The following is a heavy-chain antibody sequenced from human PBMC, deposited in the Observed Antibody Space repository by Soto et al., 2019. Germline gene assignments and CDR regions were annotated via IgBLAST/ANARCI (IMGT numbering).Heavy chain of an antibody. CDR3: ARDLIRFLEWPHGKSYGMDV. J-gene: IGHJ6*02. V-gene: IGHV3-7*01. CDR1: GFTFSSYW. Sequence: GGSLRLSCAASGFTFSSYWMSWVRQAPGKGLEWVANIKQDGSEEYYVDSVKGRFTISRDNAKNSLYLQMNSLRAEDTAVYYCARDLIRFLEWPHGKSYGMDVWGQGTTVTVSS. CDR2: IKQDGSEE. D-gene: IGHD3-3*01.